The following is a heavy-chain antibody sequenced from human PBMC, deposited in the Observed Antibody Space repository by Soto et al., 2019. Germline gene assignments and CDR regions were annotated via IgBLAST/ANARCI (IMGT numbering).Heavy chain of an antibody. Sequence: GGSLRLSCAASGFTFSSDAMNWVRQAPGKGLEWVSAISGSTGSTYYADSVKGRFTISRDNSKNTLYLQMNSLRADDTAVHYCAKDALPQAPAYFDYWGQGTLVPVSP. V-gene: IGHV3-23*01. CDR1: GFTFSSDA. J-gene: IGHJ4*02. CDR2: ISGSTGST. CDR3: AKDALPQAPAYFDY. D-gene: IGHD2-15*01.